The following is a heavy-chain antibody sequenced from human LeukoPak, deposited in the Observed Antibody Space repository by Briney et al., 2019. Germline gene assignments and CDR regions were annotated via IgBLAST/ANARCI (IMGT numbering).Heavy chain of an antibody. Sequence: SVKVSCKASGGTFSSYAISWVRQAPGQGLEWMGRIIPILGIANYAQKFQGRVTITADKSTSTAYMELSSLRSEDTAVYYCARGAPSSPVTHWGQGTLVTVSS. CDR2: IIPILGIA. CDR1: GGTFSSYA. J-gene: IGHJ4*02. V-gene: IGHV1-69*04. CDR3: ARGAPSSPVTH.